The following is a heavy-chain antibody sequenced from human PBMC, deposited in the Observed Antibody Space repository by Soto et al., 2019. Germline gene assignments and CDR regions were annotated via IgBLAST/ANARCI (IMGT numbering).Heavy chain of an antibody. D-gene: IGHD6-19*01. CDR2: IYSDENT. CDR3: ASGTQWRDVVY. CDR1: GFTVSSVH. J-gene: IGHJ4*02. V-gene: IGHV3-53*01. Sequence: EVQLVESGGGLIQPGGSLRLSCAASGFTVSSVHMTWVRQAPGKGLEWVSVIYSDENTHYVDSVKGRFTISRDTSKNTLYLQMNSLRVEDTAVYFCASGTQWRDVVYWGQGTLVTVSS.